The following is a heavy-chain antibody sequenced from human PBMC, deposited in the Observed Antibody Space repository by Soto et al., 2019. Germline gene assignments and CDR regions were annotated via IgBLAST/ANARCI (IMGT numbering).Heavy chain of an antibody. D-gene: IGHD1-1*01. V-gene: IGHV1-18*01. J-gene: IGHJ4*02. CDR2: ISAHNGNT. CDR3: ARCRYGDY. Sequence: QVHLVQSGAEVKKPGASVKVSCKASGYTFTSYGITWVRQAPGQGLEWMGWISAHNGNTDYAQKLEGRVIVTRDTSTSTAYMELRSLISDDTDVYYCARCRYGDYWGQGALVTVSS. CDR1: GYTFTSYG.